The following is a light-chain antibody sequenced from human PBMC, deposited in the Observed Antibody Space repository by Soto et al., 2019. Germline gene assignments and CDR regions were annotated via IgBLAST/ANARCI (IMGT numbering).Light chain of an antibody. Sequence: EIVMTQSPATLSVSPGERATLSCRASQSISTELAWYQQKPGQPPRLLIYSASTRATGVPARFTGSGSGSEFTPTISGLHSEDFAVYYCQHGHNWPLTFGQGTRLEI. CDR2: SAS. J-gene: IGKJ2*01. CDR1: QSISTE. CDR3: QHGHNWPLT. V-gene: IGKV3-15*01.